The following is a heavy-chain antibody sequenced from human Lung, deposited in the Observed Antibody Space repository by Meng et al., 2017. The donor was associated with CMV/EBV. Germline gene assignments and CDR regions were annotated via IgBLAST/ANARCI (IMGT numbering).Heavy chain of an antibody. J-gene: IGHJ4*02. CDR3: AREGYYYDSGNYYYYFDH. Sequence: GGSLRLSCAASGFTFSSYAMHWVRQAPGKGLEWVSSISSSSSYIYYADSVKGRFTISRDNAKSSLYLQMNSLRAEDTAVYYCAREGYYYDSGNYYYYFDHWSQGTLVTVSS. D-gene: IGHD3-10*01. CDR1: GFTFSSYA. V-gene: IGHV3-21*01. CDR2: ISSSSSYI.